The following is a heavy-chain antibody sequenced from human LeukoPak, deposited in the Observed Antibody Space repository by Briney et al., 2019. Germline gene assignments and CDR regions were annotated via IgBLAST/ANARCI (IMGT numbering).Heavy chain of an antibody. CDR1: GGSISNYY. D-gene: IGHD5-18*01. J-gene: IGHJ3*02. CDR3: AREYNGYSYGPHDAFDI. CDR2: ISTSGST. V-gene: IGHV4-4*07. Sequence: SETLSLTCTVSGGSISNYYWSWIRQPAGKGLEWIGRISTSGSTNYNPSLRSRVTMSVDTSKNQFSLRLTSLTAADTAVYYCAREYNGYSYGPHDAFDIWGQGTMVTVSS.